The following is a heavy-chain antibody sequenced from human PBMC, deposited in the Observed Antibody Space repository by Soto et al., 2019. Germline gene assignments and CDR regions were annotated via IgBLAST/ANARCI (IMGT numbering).Heavy chain of an antibody. CDR3: ARRPHTALPRGFDY. J-gene: IGHJ4*02. CDR1: GGSISSSNW. V-gene: IGHV4-4*02. D-gene: IGHD5-18*01. Sequence: SETLSLSCAVSGGSISSSNWWTWVRQAPGKGLEWIGEIYHGGNTNYNPSLRGRVTMSVDKSKNQFSLKLSTVTAADSALYYCARRPHTALPRGFDYWGQGPLVTIS. CDR2: IYHGGNT.